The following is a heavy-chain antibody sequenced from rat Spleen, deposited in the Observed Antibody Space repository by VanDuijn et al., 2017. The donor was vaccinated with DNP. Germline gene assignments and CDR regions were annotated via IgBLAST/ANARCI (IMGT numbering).Heavy chain of an antibody. D-gene: IGHD1-6*01. CDR2: ISIKTHNYAT. J-gene: IGHJ2*01. CDR3: TVVGYYGFFDY. CDR1: GFDFNTYA. V-gene: IGHV10-4*01. Sequence: EVQVVESGGGLVQPKGSLKLSCAASGFDFNTYAMSWVRQAPGKGLDWVASISIKTHNYATLYADSVKERFTISRDDSQSMVYLQMNNLKTEDTALYYCTVVGYYGFFDYWGQGVMVTVSS.